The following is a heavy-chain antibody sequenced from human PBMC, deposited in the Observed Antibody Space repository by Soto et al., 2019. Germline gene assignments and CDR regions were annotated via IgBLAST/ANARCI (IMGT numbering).Heavy chain of an antibody. Sequence: RASVKVSCKASGYTFTSYGISWVRQAPGQGLEWMGWISAYNGNTNYAQKLQGRVTMTTDTSTSTAYMELRSLRSDDTAVYYCARYCSGGSCSSTVLSYYYYGMDVWGQGTTVTVSS. J-gene: IGHJ6*02. CDR2: ISAYNGNT. CDR3: ARYCSGGSCSSTVLSYYYYGMDV. V-gene: IGHV1-18*01. CDR1: GYTFTSYG. D-gene: IGHD2-15*01.